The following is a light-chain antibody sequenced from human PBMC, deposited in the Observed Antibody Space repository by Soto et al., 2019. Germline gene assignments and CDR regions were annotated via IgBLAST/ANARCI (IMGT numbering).Light chain of an antibody. CDR2: RVS. CDR1: QSLLESNGYTY. Sequence: DIVMTQTPPSPPVNPGEPASISCRSSQSLLESNGYTYFLWHLRKPGQSPQVLICRVSDHLSGIQARFSASGTGSDLKLKISGVEAEDVGVYYCMQPTQPPNSTSGKGTKLRSN. J-gene: IGKJ2*01. CDR3: MQPTQPPNST. V-gene: IGKV2-40*01.